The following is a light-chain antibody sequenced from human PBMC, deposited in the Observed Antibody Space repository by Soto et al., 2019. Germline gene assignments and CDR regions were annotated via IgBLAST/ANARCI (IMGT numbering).Light chain of an antibody. CDR3: QQYNNWPPT. CDR1: QSVRSN. CDR2: GAS. J-gene: IGKJ1*01. V-gene: IGKV3-15*01. Sequence: IVLTQSPATLSASPGERATLSCLASQSVRSNSAWYQQKPGQAPRLLIYGASTRATGIPARFSGSGSGTEFTLSIGSLQSEDFAVYYCQQYNNWPPTFGQGTKVDIK.